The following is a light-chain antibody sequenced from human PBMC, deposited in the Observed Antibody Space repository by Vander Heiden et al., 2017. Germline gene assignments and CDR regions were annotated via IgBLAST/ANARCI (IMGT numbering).Light chain of an antibody. V-gene: IGKV1-39*01. CDR3: QQSYSMPYT. Sequence: DIQMTPFPSSLSASVGDRVTITCRASQTISNYLNWYQLKPGNAPTLLIYAASSLQSEVPSRFSSSGSGTDFSLNISSLQREDFATYYCQQSYSMPYTFGQGTKLEIK. CDR1: QTISNY. CDR2: AAS. J-gene: IGKJ2*01.